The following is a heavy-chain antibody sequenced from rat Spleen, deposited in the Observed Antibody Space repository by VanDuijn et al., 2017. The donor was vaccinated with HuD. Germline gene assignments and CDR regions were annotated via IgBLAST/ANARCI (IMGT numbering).Heavy chain of an antibody. Sequence: VQLAESGGGLVQPGKSLKLSCSASGFTFSDYGMHWIRQAPGKGPDWVAYVTSTSDAVYADAVEGRFTISRDNAKNILYLQLNSLKSEDTAIYYCAREGGSYGYAFDSWGQGVMVTVSS. CDR2: VTSTSDA. CDR1: GFTFSDYG. V-gene: IGHV5-62*01. D-gene: IGHD1-7*01. J-gene: IGHJ2*01. CDR3: AREGGSYGYAFDS.